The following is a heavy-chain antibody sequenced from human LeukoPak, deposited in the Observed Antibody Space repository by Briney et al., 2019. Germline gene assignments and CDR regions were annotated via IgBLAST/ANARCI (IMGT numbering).Heavy chain of an antibody. CDR2: ISGSGGST. Sequence: GGTLRLSCAASGFTFSSYGMSWVRQAPGKGLEWVSAISGSGGSTYYADSVKGRFTISRDNSKNTLYLQMNSLRAEDTAVYYCAKVEVRGVIPGYWGQGTLVTVSS. V-gene: IGHV3-23*01. J-gene: IGHJ4*02. CDR1: GFTFSSYG. CDR3: AKVEVRGVIPGY. D-gene: IGHD3-10*01.